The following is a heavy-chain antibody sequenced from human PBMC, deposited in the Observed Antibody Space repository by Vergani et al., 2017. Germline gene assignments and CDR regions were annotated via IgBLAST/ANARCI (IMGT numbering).Heavy chain of an antibody. CDR2: ISSSSSTI. D-gene: IGHD2-2*01. Sequence: EVQLVESGGGLVQPGGSLRLSCVTSGFTFSSYSMKGVRQAPGKGLEWVSYISSSSSTIYYADSVRGRFTISRDSGENSMYLQMNSLRVEDTAVYYCARGQPGYQALSSNWFDHWGQGTLVTVSS. CDR1: GFTFSSYS. V-gene: IGHV3-48*01. J-gene: IGHJ5*02. CDR3: ARGQPGYQALSSNWFDH.